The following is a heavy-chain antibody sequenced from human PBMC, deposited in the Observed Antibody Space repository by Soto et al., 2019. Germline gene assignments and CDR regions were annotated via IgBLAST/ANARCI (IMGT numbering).Heavy chain of an antibody. V-gene: IGHV4-31*03. J-gene: IGHJ5*02. CDR3: AGDHDGTTWFDP. D-gene: IGHD1-7*01. Sequence: QVQLQESGPGLVKPSQTLSLTCTVSGGSISSGGYYWSWIRQHPGKGLEWIGYIYYSGSTYYNPSLKSRVTISVDTSKNQFSLKLSSVTAAETAVYYCAGDHDGTTWFDPWGQGTLVTVSS. CDR2: IYYSGST. CDR1: GGSISSGGYY.